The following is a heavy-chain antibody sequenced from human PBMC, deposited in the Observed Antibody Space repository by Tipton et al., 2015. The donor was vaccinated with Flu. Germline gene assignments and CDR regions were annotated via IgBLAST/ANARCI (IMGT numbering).Heavy chain of an antibody. CDR1: GDSINNNY. Sequence: TLSLTCTVSGDSINNNYWSWVRQPAGEGLEWIGRIHTNGKTDYNPSLKSRVAMSIATSKKQFSLHVTSVTAADTAVYYCVREYGTMDYWGQGRLVTVSS. V-gene: IGHV4-4*07. D-gene: IGHD1-1*01. CDR3: VREYGTMDY. CDR2: IHTNGKT. J-gene: IGHJ4*02.